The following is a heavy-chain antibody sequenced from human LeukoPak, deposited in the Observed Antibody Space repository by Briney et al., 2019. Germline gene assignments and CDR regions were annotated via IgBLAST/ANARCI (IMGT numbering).Heavy chain of an antibody. J-gene: IGHJ6*02. Sequence: GGSLRLSCAASGVTFSTYSMNWVRQAPGQGLEWVSSIDYTSSHIYYVDSVKGRFTVSRDNAKNSLYLQMNSLRVEDTAVYYCARVFNIAAEDGYGMDVWGQGTTVTVSS. CDR1: GVTFSTYS. CDR2: IDYTSSHI. V-gene: IGHV3-21*01. CDR3: ARVFNIAAEDGYGMDV. D-gene: IGHD6-13*01.